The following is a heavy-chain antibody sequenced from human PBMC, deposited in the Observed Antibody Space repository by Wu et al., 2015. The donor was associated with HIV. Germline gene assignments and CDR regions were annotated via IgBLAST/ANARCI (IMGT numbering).Heavy chain of an antibody. Sequence: QVQLVQSGAEVKKPGASVKVSCKASGYTFISYGISWVRQAPGQGLEWMGWISAYNGNTNYAQKLQGRVTMTTDTSTSTAYMELRSLRSDDTAVYYCARDLSGRGENYYYGSGRFDYWGQGTLVTVSS. D-gene: IGHD3-10*01. CDR1: GYTFISYG. V-gene: IGHV1-18*01. CDR3: ARDLSGRGENYYYGSGRFDY. J-gene: IGHJ4*02. CDR2: ISAYNGNT.